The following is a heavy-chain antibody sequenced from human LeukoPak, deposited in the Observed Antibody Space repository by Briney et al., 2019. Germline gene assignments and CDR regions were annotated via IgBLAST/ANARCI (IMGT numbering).Heavy chain of an antibody. J-gene: IGHJ4*02. CDR3: ARDYAGLDY. CDR1: GGSISSGGYC. D-gene: IGHD3-16*01. Sequence: SQTLSLTCTVSGGSISSGGYCWSWLRQHPGKGLEWFVYIYYSGSTYYHPSPKSRVTIAVDTSKNQFSLKVSSVTAADTAVYYCARDYAGLDYWGQGTLVTVSS. CDR2: IYYSGST. V-gene: IGHV4-31*03.